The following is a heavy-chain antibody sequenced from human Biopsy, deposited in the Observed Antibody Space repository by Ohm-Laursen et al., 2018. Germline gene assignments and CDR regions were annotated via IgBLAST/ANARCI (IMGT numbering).Heavy chain of an antibody. Sequence: SLRLSCTASGFSFSSYGMQWVRQAPGKGPEWVAFIFYDGSNTYYADSVKGRFTISRDNSRDTLYLQMSSLRAEDTAVYYCAKDRYNYTPIGGFSMDVWGQGTTVTVSS. D-gene: IGHD5-18*01. V-gene: IGHV3-30*18. CDR3: AKDRYNYTPIGGFSMDV. J-gene: IGHJ6*02. CDR2: IFYDGSNT. CDR1: GFSFSSYG.